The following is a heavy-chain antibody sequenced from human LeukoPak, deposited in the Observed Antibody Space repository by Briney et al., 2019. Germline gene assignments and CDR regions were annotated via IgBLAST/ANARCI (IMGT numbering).Heavy chain of an antibody. CDR3: AREVLSSGWHSDY. D-gene: IGHD6-19*01. CDR1: GFTFSSYW. Sequence: GGSLRLSCAASGFTFSSYWMSWVRQAPGKGLEWVANIKQDGSEKYYVDSVKGRFTISRDNAKNSLYLQMNSLSAEDTAVYYCAREVLSSGWHSDYWGQGTLVTVSS. V-gene: IGHV3-7*01. J-gene: IGHJ4*02. CDR2: IKQDGSEK.